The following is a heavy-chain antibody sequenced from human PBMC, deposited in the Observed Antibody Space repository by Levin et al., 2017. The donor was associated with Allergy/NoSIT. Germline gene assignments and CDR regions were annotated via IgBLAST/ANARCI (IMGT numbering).Heavy chain of an antibody. CDR3: AKGEDTSLSQFAY. CDR1: GFMFSRLA. V-gene: IGHV3-23*01. CDR2: IGSSGTST. D-gene: IGHD3-16*02. Sequence: LSLTYAASGFMFSRLAMSWVRQAPGKGLEWVSTIGSSGTSTYYADSVKGRFNISRDNARDIVYLQMNSLRVDDTALYYCAKGEDTSLSQFAYWGQGTRVTVSS. J-gene: IGHJ4*02.